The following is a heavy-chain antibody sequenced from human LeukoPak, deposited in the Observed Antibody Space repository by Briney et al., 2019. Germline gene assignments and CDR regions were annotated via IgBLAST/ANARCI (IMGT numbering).Heavy chain of an antibody. CDR2: IKQDGSEK. J-gene: IGHJ4*02. Sequence: GGSLRLSCAASGFTFSSYWMSWVRQAPGKGLEWVANIKQDGSEKYYVDSVKGRFTISRDNAKNSLYLQMNSLRAEDTAVYYCARGVLWFGELPYYFDYWGQGTLVTVSS. V-gene: IGHV3-7*01. CDR1: GFTFSSYW. CDR3: ARGVLWFGELPYYFDY. D-gene: IGHD3-10*01.